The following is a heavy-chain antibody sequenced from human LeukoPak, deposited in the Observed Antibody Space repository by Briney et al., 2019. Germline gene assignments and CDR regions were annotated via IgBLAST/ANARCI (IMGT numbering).Heavy chain of an antibody. Sequence: SETLSLTCTVSGGSISSYYWSWIRQPAGKGLEWIGRIYTSGSTNYNPSLKSRVTMSVDTSKNQFSLKLSSVTAADTAVYYCARDLYYYGSGPHGSFDPWGQGTLVTVSS. D-gene: IGHD3-10*01. J-gene: IGHJ5*02. CDR1: GGSISSYY. CDR2: IYTSGST. CDR3: ARDLYYYGSGPHGSFDP. V-gene: IGHV4-4*07.